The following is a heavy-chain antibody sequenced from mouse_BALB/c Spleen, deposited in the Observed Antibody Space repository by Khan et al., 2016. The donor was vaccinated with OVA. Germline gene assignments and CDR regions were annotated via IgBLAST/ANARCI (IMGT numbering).Heavy chain of an antibody. V-gene: IGHV1-77*01. CDR2: IYPGSGST. Sequence: QVRLQQSGPDLVKPGASVNMSCRASGYTFTDYVINWVKQRTGQGLEWIGQIYPGSGSTYYNEKFKGKATLTADKSSNTAYMQLSSLTSDDSAVYCCTRAGYYSLVYWGQGTTLTVSS. CDR3: TRAGYYSLVY. CDR1: GYTFTDYV. D-gene: IGHD2-12*01. J-gene: IGHJ2*01.